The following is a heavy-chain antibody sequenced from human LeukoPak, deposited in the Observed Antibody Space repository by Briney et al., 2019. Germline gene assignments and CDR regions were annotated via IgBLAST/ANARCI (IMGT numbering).Heavy chain of an antibody. Sequence: PSQTLSLTCAISGDIVSSNIATWNWIRQSPSRGLEWLGRAYYRSKLYNDYAVSVKSRITINPDTSKNQFSLHLNSVTPEDTAVYYCARAGVGSGVTGLYYYYYGLDVWGQGTTVTVSS. CDR3: ARAGVGSGVTGLYYYYYGLDV. CDR2: AYYRSKLYN. CDR1: GDIVSSNIAT. V-gene: IGHV6-1*01. J-gene: IGHJ6*02. D-gene: IGHD3-10*01.